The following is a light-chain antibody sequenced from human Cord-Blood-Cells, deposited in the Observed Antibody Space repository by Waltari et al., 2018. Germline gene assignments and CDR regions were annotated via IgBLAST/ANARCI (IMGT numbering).Light chain of an antibody. J-gene: IGLJ3*02. CDR1: RSDVVGYNF. Sequence: QSALPQPASVSGSPGQSITISCTGTRSDVVGYNFVSWYKQHPGKAPKLMIYDVSNRPSGVSNRFSGSKSGNTASLTISGLQAEDEADYYCSSYTSSSTWVFGGGTKLIVL. CDR3: SSYTSSSTWV. CDR2: DVS. V-gene: IGLV2-14*01.